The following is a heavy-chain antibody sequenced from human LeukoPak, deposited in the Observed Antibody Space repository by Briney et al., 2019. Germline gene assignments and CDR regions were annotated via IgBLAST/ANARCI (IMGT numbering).Heavy chain of an antibody. CDR3: ARDQYNYDSSGYYYYFDY. V-gene: IGHV4-4*07. Sequence: SETLSLTCTVSGDSISNYYWSWIRQPAGKGLEWIGRVYKSGSTNCNPSLKSRVTMSIDTSKNQMSLKLSSVTAADTAIYYCARDQYNYDSSGYYYYFDYWGQGTLVTVSS. CDR2: VYKSGST. CDR1: GDSISNYY. J-gene: IGHJ4*02. D-gene: IGHD3-22*01.